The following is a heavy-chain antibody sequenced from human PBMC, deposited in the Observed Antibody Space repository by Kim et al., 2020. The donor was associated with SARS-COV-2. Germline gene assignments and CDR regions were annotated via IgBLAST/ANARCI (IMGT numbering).Heavy chain of an antibody. V-gene: IGHV3-13*01. D-gene: IGHD3-10*01. CDR3: ARGRTMVRGVGLEDMDV. J-gene: IGHJ6*02. Sequence: VKGRFTISRENAKNSLYLQMNSLRAGDTAVYYCARGRTMVRGVGLEDMDVWGQGTTVTVSS.